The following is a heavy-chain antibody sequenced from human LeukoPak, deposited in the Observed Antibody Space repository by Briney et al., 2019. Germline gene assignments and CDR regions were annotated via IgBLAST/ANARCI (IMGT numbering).Heavy chain of an antibody. CDR2: IKSTVDGGTT. CDR3: TTGGNVMVAGTRAFDI. Sequence: PGGSLRLSCAASGFTFNNDWVNWVRQAPGKGLEWVGRIKSTVDGGTTDLAAPVKGRFTVSRDDSENTLYLQMKSLTTEDTAVYYCTTGGNVMVAGTRAFDIWGHGTTVIVS. CDR1: GFTFNNDW. V-gene: IGHV3-15*07. J-gene: IGHJ3*02. D-gene: IGHD6-19*01.